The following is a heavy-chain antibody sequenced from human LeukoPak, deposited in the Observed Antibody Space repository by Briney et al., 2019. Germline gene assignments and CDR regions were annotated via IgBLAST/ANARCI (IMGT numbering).Heavy chain of an antibody. CDR2: IIPIFGTA. Sequence: SVKVSCKASGGTFSSYAISWVRQAPGQGPEWMGRIIPIFGTANYAQKFQGRVTITTDESTSTAYMELSSLRSEDTAVYYCARGGGGYCSSTSCGNFDYWGQGTLVTVSS. CDR1: GGTFSSYA. CDR3: ARGGGGYCSSTSCGNFDY. V-gene: IGHV1-69*05. J-gene: IGHJ4*02. D-gene: IGHD2-2*01.